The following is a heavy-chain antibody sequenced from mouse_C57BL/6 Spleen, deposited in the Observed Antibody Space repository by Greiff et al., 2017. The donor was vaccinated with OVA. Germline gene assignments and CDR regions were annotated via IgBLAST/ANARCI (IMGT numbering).Heavy chain of an antibody. CDR2: IWRGGST. CDR3: AKNGGTGTYYAMDY. CDR1: GFSLTSYG. V-gene: IGHV2-5*01. J-gene: IGHJ4*01. D-gene: IGHD4-1*01. Sequence: QVQLKQSGPGLVQPSQSLSITCTVSGFSLTSYGVHWVRQSPGKGLEWLGVIWRGGSTDYNAAFMSRLSITKDNSKSQVFFKMNRLQADDTAIYYGAKNGGTGTYYAMDYWGQGTSVTVSS.